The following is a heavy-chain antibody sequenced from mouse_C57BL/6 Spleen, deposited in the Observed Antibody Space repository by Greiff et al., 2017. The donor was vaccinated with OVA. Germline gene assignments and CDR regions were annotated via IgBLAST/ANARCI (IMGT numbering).Heavy chain of an antibody. V-gene: IGHV1-62-2*01. J-gene: IGHJ4*01. D-gene: IGHD2-12*01. CDR3: SRHEEGFYSYDGNAMDY. CDR1: GYTFTEYT. Sequence: QVQLQQSGAELVKPGASVKLSCKASGYTFTEYTIHWVKQRSGQGLEWIGWFYPGSGSIKYNEKFKDKATLTADKSSSTVYMELSRLTSEDSAVYYCSRHEEGFYSYDGNAMDYWGQGTSVTVSS. CDR2: FYPGSGSI.